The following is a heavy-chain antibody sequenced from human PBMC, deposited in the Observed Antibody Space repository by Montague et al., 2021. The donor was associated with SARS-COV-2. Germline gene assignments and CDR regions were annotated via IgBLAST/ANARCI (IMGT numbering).Heavy chain of an antibody. D-gene: IGHD2-21*02. V-gene: IGHV4-39*01. J-gene: IGHJ6*02. Sequence: SETLSLTCSVSGGSISSTSYYWGWIRQPPGKGLEWIGSIYYSGSTYYXXXLRSRVTISVDTSKNQFSLKLSSVTAADTAVYYCACPIVVVTAPNYYGMDVWGQGTTVTVSS. CDR2: IYYSGST. CDR3: ACPIVVVTAPNYYGMDV. CDR1: GGSISSTSYY.